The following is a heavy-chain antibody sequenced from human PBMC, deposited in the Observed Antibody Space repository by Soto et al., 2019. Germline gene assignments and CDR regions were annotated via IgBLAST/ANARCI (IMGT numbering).Heavy chain of an antibody. CDR1: GFTFSSYA. CDR2: IYSGGST. D-gene: IGHD4-17*01. Sequence: EVQLLESGGGLVQPGGSLRLSCAASGFTFSSYAMSWVRQAPGKGLEWVSVIYSGGSTYYADSVKGRFTISRDNSKNTLYLQMNSLRAEDTAVYYCARASGDYVYFDYWGQGTLVTVSA. V-gene: IGHV3-23*03. CDR3: ARASGDYVYFDY. J-gene: IGHJ4*02.